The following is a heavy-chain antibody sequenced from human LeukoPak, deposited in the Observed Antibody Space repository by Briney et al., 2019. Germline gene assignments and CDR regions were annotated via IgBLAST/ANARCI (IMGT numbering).Heavy chain of an antibody. J-gene: IGHJ4*02. CDR1: GGSFSGYY. Sequence: SETLSLTCAVYGGSFSGYYWSWIRQPPGKGLEWIGEINHSGSTNYNPSLKSRVTISVDTSKNQFSLKLSSVTAADTAVYYCARGLRYFDWLLFGELFMYWGQGTLVTVSS. CDR3: ARGLRYFDWLLFGELFMY. V-gene: IGHV4-34*01. D-gene: IGHD3-9*01. CDR2: INHSGST.